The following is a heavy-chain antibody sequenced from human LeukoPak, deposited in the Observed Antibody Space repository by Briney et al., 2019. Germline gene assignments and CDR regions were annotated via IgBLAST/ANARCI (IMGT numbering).Heavy chain of an antibody. CDR2: IYSGGSA. CDR1: GFTVSSNY. Sequence: GGSLRLSCAASGFTVSSNYMSWVRQAPGKGLEWVSAIYSGGSAYYADSVKGRFTISRDNSKNTLYLQMNSLRAEDTAVYYCARFGGIAAAGYRGFDYWGQGTLVTVSS. CDR3: ARFGGIAAAGYRGFDY. D-gene: IGHD6-13*01. J-gene: IGHJ4*02. V-gene: IGHV3-53*01.